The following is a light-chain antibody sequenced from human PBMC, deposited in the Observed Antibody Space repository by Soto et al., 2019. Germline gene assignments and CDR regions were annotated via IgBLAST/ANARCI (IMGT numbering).Light chain of an antibody. Sequence: QSVLTQPASVSGSPGQSITISCTGTPSVIGNYKLVSWFQQHPGKAPRLIIFAVTERPAGISVRFSGSKSGNTASLTISGLQAEDEADYYCSSYAGSSSYVFGTGTKVTVL. CDR2: AVT. CDR3: SSYAGSSSYV. CDR1: PSVIGNYKL. J-gene: IGLJ1*01. V-gene: IGLV2-23*02.